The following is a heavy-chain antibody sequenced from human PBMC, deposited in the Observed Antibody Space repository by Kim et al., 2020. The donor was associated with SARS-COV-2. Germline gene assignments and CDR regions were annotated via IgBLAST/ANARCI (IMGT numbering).Heavy chain of an antibody. Sequence: YVDSVKGRFTISRDNSKNTIFLQMNSLTPDDTAVYYCARRDFWSAYPFDCWGQGALVTVSS. D-gene: IGHD3-3*01. CDR3: ARRDFWSAYPFDC. V-gene: IGHV3-30*03. J-gene: IGHJ4*02.